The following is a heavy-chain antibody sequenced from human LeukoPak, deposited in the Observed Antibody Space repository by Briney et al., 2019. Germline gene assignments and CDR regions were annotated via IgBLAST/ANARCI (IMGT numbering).Heavy chain of an antibody. J-gene: IGHJ4*02. CDR3: ARGPGDFWSGYYKV. CDR1: GYAFTSYN. D-gene: IGHD3-3*01. Sequence: ASVKVSCKASGYAFTSYNINWVRQATGQGLEWMGWMNPNSGNTGYAQKFQGRVTITRNTSISTAYMELSSLRSEDTAVYYCARGPGDFWSGYYKVWGQGTLVTVSS. CDR2: MNPNSGNT. V-gene: IGHV1-8*03.